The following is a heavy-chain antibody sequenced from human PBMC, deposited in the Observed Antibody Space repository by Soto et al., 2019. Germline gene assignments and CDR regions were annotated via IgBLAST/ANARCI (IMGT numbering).Heavy chain of an antibody. CDR2: IKQDGSEK. J-gene: IGHJ6*02. V-gene: IGHV3-7*01. CDR1: GFTFSSYW. D-gene: IGHD1-1*01. Sequence: EVQLVESGGGLVQPGGSLRLSCAASGFTFSSYWMSWVRQAPGKGLEWVANIKQDGSEKYYVDSVKGRFTISRDNAKNSLYQQMNSLRAEDTAVYYCQATGSGSYVMDVWGQGTTVTVSS. CDR3: QATGSGSYVMDV.